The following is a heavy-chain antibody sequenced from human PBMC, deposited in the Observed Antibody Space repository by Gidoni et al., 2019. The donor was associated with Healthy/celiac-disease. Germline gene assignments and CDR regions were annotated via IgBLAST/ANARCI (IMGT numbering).Heavy chain of an antibody. J-gene: IGHJ4*02. D-gene: IGHD3-22*01. V-gene: IGHV4-39*01. CDR1: GGSISSSSYY. CDR3: ARTRITMTPGVIDY. Sequence: QLQLQESGPGLVKPSETLSLTCTVSGGSISSSSYYWGWIRQPPGKGLEWIGSIYYSGSTYYNPSLKSRVTISVDTSKNQFSLKLSSVTAADTAVYYCARTRITMTPGVIDYWGQGTLVTVSS. CDR2: IYYSGST.